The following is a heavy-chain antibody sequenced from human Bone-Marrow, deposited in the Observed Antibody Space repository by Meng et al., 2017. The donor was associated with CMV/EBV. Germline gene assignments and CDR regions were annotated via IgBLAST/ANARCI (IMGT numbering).Heavy chain of an antibody. J-gene: IGHJ4*02. CDR3: ARASGWELLTPFDY. CDR2: IYYSGST. Sequence: SETLSLTCTVSGGSISSSSYYWGWIRQPPGKGLEWIGSIYYSGSTYYNPSLKSRVTISVDTSKNQFSLKLSSVTAADTAVYYCARASGWELLTPFDYWGQGTLVPVSS. V-gene: IGHV4-39*07. CDR1: GGSISSSSYY. D-gene: IGHD1-26*01.